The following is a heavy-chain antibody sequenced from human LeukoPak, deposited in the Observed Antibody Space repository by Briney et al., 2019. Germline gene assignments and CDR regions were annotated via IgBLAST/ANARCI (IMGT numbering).Heavy chain of an antibody. Sequence: GGSLRLSCAASGFTFSSYSMNWVRQAPGKGLEWVAVISYDGSNKYYADSVKGRFTISRDNSKNTVYLQMNSLRAEDTAVYYCARDRYTAVAGPDAFDIWGQGTMVTVSS. D-gene: IGHD6-19*01. J-gene: IGHJ3*02. CDR3: ARDRYTAVAGPDAFDI. V-gene: IGHV3-30*03. CDR2: ISYDGSNK. CDR1: GFTFSSYS.